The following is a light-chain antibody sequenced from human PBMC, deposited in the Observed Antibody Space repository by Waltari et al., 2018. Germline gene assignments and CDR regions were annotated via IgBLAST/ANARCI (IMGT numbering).Light chain of an antibody. V-gene: IGKV3-20*01. J-gene: IGKJ4*01. CDR1: QSVSYNF. Sequence: EIVLTQSPGTLSLSPGERATPSCRASQSVSYNFLNWDQQKPCLAPRLLSHGASSRATGSTDRVSGGGSGTEFTLTISRLEPEDFAVYYCQQYDGVVLTFGGGTKVEI. CDR2: GAS. CDR3: QQYDGVVLT.